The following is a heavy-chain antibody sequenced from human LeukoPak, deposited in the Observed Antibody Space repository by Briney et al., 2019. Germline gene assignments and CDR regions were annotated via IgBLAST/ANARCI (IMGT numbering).Heavy chain of an antibody. V-gene: IGHV5-51*01. J-gene: IGHJ4*02. CDR3: CGIYDSSGPVPN. D-gene: IGHD3-22*01. CDR1: GYSFTSYW. Sequence: GESLKISCKGSGYSFTSYWIGWVRQLPGKGLEWMGIIYPGDSDTRYSPSFQGQVTISTDKSISTAYLQWSSLKASDTAMYYCCGIYDSSGPVPNWGQGTLVTVSS. CDR2: IYPGDSDT.